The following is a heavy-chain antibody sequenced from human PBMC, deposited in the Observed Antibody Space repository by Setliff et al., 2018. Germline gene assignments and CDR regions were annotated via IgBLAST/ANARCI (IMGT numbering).Heavy chain of an antibody. CDR3: AKDRKNYYDTSGYPDAFDI. D-gene: IGHD3-22*01. CDR2: ISDTGGNT. CDR1: GFTFSSYA. Sequence: GGSLRLSCAVSGFTFSSYAMSWVRQAPGKGREWVSSISDTGGNTYHADSVKGRFTISRDNSKNTLYLQMIRLRAEDTAVYYCAKDRKNYYDTSGYPDAFDIWGQGTTVTVSS. J-gene: IGHJ3*02. V-gene: IGHV3-23*01.